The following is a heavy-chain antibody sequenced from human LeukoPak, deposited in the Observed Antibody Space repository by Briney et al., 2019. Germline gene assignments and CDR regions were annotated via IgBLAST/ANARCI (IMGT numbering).Heavy chain of an antibody. V-gene: IGHV3-48*03. Sequence: GGSLRLSCAASGFTFSSYEMNWVRQAPGKGLEWLSYSSNSGCTIYYEDSVKGRCPISRDNAKNSLYLQMNSLRAEDTAVYYCAREGAYGGVFDYWGQGSLVTVSS. CDR1: GFTFSSYE. CDR3: AREGAYGGVFDY. D-gene: IGHD4-23*01. CDR2: SSNSGCTI. J-gene: IGHJ4*02.